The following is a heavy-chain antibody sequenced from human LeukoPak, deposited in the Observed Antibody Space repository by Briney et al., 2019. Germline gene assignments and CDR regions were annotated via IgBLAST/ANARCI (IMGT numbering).Heavy chain of an antibody. CDR2: TSYDGSNK. V-gene: IGHV3-30*18. Sequence: PGGSLRLSCAASGFTVSSYGVHWVRQAPGKGLEWVAVTSYDGSNKYYADSVKGRFTISRDNSKNTLYLQMNSLRAEDTAVYYCAKDRLAYYYDSSGFHDYWGQGTLVTVSS. CDR3: AKDRLAYYYDSSGFHDY. CDR1: GFTVSSYG. J-gene: IGHJ4*02. D-gene: IGHD3-22*01.